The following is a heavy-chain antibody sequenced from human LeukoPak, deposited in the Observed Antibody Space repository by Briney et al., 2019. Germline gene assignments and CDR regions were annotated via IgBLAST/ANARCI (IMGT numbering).Heavy chain of an antibody. J-gene: IGHJ5*02. CDR2: IYYSGST. CDR3: ARGPQYNWNSNWFDP. Sequence: SETLSLTCTVSGGSISSSSYYWGWIRQPPGKGLEWIGSIYYSGSTYYNPSLKSRVTISVDTSKNQFSLKLSSVTAADTAVYYCARGPQYNWNSNWFDPWGQGTLVTVSS. D-gene: IGHD1-7*01. CDR1: GGSISSSSYY. V-gene: IGHV4-39*07.